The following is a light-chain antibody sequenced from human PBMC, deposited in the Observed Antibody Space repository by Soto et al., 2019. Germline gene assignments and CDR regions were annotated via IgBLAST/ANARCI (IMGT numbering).Light chain of an antibody. V-gene: IGKV1-5*03. CDR3: QHYNSYSEA. J-gene: IGKJ1*01. Sequence: DIQMTQSPSTLSASVVARVTITVRASQSISSWLAWYQQKPGKAPKLLIYKASSLESGVPSRFSGSGSGTEFTLTISSLQPDDFATYYCQHYNSYSEAFGQGTKVDIK. CDR2: KAS. CDR1: QSISSW.